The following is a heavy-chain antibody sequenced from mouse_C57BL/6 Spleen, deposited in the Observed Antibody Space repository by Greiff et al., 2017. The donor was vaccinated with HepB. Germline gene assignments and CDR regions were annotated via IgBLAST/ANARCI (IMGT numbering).Heavy chain of an antibody. Sequence: EVKLVESEGGLVQPGSSMKLSCTASGFTFSDYYMAWVRQVPEKGLEWVANINYDGSSTYYLDSLKSRFIISRDNAKNILYLQMSSLKSEDTATYYCARGPPYYDGYYFYYFDYWGQGTTLTVSS. J-gene: IGHJ2*01. CDR2: INYDGSST. CDR1: GFTFSDYY. CDR3: ARGPPYYDGYYFYYFDY. V-gene: IGHV5-16*01. D-gene: IGHD2-3*01.